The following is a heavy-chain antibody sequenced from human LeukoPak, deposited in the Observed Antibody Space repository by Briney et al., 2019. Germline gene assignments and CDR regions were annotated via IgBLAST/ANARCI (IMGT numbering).Heavy chain of an antibody. D-gene: IGHD3-16*01. CDR3: ARGPYTKVGGVAVN. J-gene: IGHJ4*02. V-gene: IGHV7-4-1*01. CDR1: GYTFTSYA. Sequence: GASVKVSCKASGYTFTSYAMNWVRQAPGQGLEWMGWINTNTGNPTYAQGFTGRFVLSLDTSVSTAYLQIGSLKAEDTAVYYCARGPYTKVGGVAVNWGQGTLVTVSS. CDR2: INTNTGNP.